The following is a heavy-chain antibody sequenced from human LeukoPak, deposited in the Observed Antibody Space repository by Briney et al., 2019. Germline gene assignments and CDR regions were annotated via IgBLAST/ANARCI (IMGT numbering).Heavy chain of an antibody. D-gene: IGHD6-13*01. J-gene: IGHJ4*02. Sequence: ASVKVSCKASGYTFTSYDINWVRQATGQGLEWMGLINPDGGSTAYAHRFQGRVIMTRDTSTSTAYMDLSSLRSEDTAVYHCVRAPRNSSTMLDFWGQGTLVTISS. CDR1: GYTFTSYD. V-gene: IGHV1-8*01. CDR2: INPDGGST. CDR3: VRAPRNSSTMLDF.